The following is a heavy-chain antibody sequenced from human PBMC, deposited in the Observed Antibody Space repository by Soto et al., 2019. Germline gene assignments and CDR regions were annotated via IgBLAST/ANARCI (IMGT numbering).Heavy chain of an antibody. CDR1: GYTFTSYG. CDR2: ISAYNGNT. D-gene: IGHD3-16*01. Sequence: QVQLVQSGAEVKKPGASVKVSCKASGYTFTSYGISWVRQAPGQGLEWMGWISAYNGNTNYAQKLQGRVTMTTDTSTSTAYVELRSLRSDDTAVYYCARDIVPTTGTMVWGNWFDPWGQGILVTVSS. J-gene: IGHJ5*02. V-gene: IGHV1-18*01. CDR3: ARDIVPTTGTMVWGNWFDP.